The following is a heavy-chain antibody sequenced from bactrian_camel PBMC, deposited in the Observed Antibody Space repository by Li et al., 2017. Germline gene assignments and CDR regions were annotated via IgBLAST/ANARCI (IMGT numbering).Heavy chain of an antibody. CDR3: ATEAGGY. D-gene: IGHD6*01. Sequence: HVQLVESGGGLVQPGGSLRLSCAASGFTFSSYCTNWDRQAPGKGLEWVASTYSYGSDTYYADSVKGRFTISRDNAKNMLYLQMNSLKSEDTALYYCATEAGGYWGRGTQVTVS. J-gene: IGHJ6*01. CDR1: GFTFSSYC. CDR2: TYSYGSDT. V-gene: IGHV3-2*01.